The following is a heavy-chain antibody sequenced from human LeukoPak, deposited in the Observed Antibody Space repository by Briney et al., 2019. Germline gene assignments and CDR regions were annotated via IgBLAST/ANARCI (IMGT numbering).Heavy chain of an antibody. Sequence: GGSLRLPCAASGFTFSSYSMNWVRQAPGKGLEWVSSISSSSSYIYYADSVKGWFTISRDNAKNSLYLQMNSLRAEDTAVYYCARVITMIVVVDAFDIWGQGTMVTVSS. CDR1: GFTFSSYS. CDR2: ISSSSSYI. CDR3: ARVITMIVVVDAFDI. D-gene: IGHD3-22*01. V-gene: IGHV3-21*01. J-gene: IGHJ3*02.